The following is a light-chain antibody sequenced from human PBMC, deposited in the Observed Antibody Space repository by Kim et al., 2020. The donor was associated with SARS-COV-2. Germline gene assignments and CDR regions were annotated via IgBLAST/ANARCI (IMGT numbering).Light chain of an antibody. V-gene: IGLV3-1*01. CDR2: EDT. Sequence: SYELTQPPSVSVSPGQTARITCSGDALPKQYAYWFQQKPGQAPVVVIYEDTERPSGIPERFSGSNSGNTATLTISGTQAMDEADYYCQAWDSGTHNYVFGAGTKVTVL. CDR3: QAWDSGTHNYV. CDR1: ALPKQY. J-gene: IGLJ1*01.